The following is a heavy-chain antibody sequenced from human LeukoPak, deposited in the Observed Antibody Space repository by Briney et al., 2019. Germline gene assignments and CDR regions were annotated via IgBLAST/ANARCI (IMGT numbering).Heavy chain of an antibody. Sequence: GGSLRLSCAASGFTFSSYAMSWVRQTPGKGLEWVSAISGNGGDTFYADSVKDRFTNSRDNSKNTLYLQMSSLRAEDTAVYYCAHHGGGTIRLGAFDIWGQGTMVTVSS. V-gene: IGHV3-23*01. CDR3: AHHGGGTIRLGAFDI. D-gene: IGHD3-3*01. J-gene: IGHJ3*02. CDR1: GFTFSSYA. CDR2: ISGNGGDT.